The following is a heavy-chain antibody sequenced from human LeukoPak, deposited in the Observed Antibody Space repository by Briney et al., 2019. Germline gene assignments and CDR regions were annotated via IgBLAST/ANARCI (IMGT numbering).Heavy chain of an antibody. CDR2: ISAYNGNT. D-gene: IGHD6-19*01. Sequence: ASVKVSCKASGYTFTSYGISWVRQAPGQGLEWMGWISAYNGNTNYAQKLQGRVTMTTDTSTSTAYMELRSLRSDDTAVYYCARSMSVAGNNYYYYYGMDVWGQGTTVTVSS. CDR3: ARSMSVAGNNYYYYYGMDV. CDR1: GYTFTSYG. J-gene: IGHJ6*02. V-gene: IGHV1-18*01.